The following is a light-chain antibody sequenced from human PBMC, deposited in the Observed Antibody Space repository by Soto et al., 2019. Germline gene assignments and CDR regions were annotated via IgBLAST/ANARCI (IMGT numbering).Light chain of an antibody. CDR1: QSVRTN. CDR2: DAS. V-gene: IGKV3-15*01. Sequence: EIVRTQSPATLSVSQGERASLSCRASQSVRTNLAWYQQRPGQAPRLLIYDASTRATGIPARFSGSGSGTQFTLTISGLQSEDFAVYYCQQYNKWPLYTFGQGTKLEIK. CDR3: QQYNKWPLYT. J-gene: IGKJ2*01.